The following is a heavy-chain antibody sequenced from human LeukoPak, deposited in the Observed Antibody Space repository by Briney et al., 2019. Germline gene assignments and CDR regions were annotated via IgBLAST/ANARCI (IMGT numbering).Heavy chain of an antibody. Sequence: GGSLRLSCAASGFTFSSYEMNWVRQAPGKGLQWVSYINSSGDKIYYANSVKGRFTISRDNAKNSLYLQMNSLRPDDTAIYYCARGHRPQYTGTWDTWSDPWGQGTRVTVSS. V-gene: IGHV3-48*03. J-gene: IGHJ5*02. CDR2: INSSGDKI. CDR3: ARGHRPQYTGTWDTWSDP. CDR1: GFTFSSYE. D-gene: IGHD2-2*02.